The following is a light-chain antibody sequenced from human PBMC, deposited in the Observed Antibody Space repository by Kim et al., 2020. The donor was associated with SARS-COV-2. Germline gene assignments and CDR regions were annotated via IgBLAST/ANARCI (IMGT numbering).Light chain of an antibody. CDR2: NDN. V-gene: IGLV1-44*01. CDR1: SSSIGSNT. CDR3: TSWDDSLSGYV. Sequence: QSALTQSPSASGTPGQRVTISCSGSSSSIGSNTVNWYKQVPGTAPKLLIYNDNQRPSGVPDRFSGSKSGSSASLAISGLQSEDEADYYCTSWDDSLSGYVFGTGTKVTVL. J-gene: IGLJ1*01.